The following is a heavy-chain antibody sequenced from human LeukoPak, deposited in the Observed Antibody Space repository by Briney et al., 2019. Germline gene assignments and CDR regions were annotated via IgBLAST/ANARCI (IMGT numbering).Heavy chain of an antibody. CDR3: ARTIVGATRHDH. V-gene: IGHV1-2*06. J-gene: IGHJ4*02. CDR1: GYTFTGYY. D-gene: IGHD1-26*01. CDR2: INPNSGGT. Sequence: ASVKVSCKASGYTFTGYYMHWVRQAPGQGLEWMGRINPNSGGTNYAQKFQGRVTMTRDTSISTAYMELSRLRSDDTAVYYCARTIVGATRHDHWGQGTLVTVSS.